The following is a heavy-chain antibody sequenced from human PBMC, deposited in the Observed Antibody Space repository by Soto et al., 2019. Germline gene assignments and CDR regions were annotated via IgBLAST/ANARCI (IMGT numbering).Heavy chain of an antibody. Sequence: SETLSLTCAVYGGSFSGYSWTWLRQPPGKGLEWIGEINHSGTTDYNPALKSRVTMSADTSKNQFSLRMTSVTAADTAVYYCARARFDSWSHIYYGLDVWGPGTTVSVSS. J-gene: IGHJ6*02. V-gene: IGHV4-34*01. CDR2: INHSGTT. CDR3: ARARFDSWSHIYYGLDV. CDR1: GGSFSGYS. D-gene: IGHD3-3*01.